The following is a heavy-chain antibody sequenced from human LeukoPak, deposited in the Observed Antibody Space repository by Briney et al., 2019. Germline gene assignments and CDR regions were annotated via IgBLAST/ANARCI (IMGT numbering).Heavy chain of an antibody. CDR3: ARQGVPWAFDI. D-gene: IGHD2-8*01. CDR2: IYYSGST. V-gene: IGHV4-39*01. CDR1: GVSITTYY. Sequence: SETLSLTCTVSGVSITTYYWSWIRQPPGKGLEWIGSIYYSGSTYYNPSLKSRVTISVDTSKNQFSLKLSSVTAADTAVYYCARQGVPWAFDIWGQGTMVTVSS. J-gene: IGHJ3*02.